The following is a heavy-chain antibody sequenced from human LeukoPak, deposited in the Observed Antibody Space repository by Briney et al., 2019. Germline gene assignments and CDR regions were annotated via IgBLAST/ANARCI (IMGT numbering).Heavy chain of an antibody. D-gene: IGHD4-17*01. Sequence: PSETLSLTCTVSGGSISSGDYYWSWIRQPPGKGLEWIGYIYYSGSTYYNPSLKSRVTISVDTSKNQFSLKLSSVTAADTAVYYCARIYGDYKSPDYWYFGLWGRGTLVTVSS. CDR2: IYYSGST. CDR3: ARIYGDYKSPDYWYFGL. J-gene: IGHJ2*01. CDR1: GGSISSGDYY. V-gene: IGHV4-30-4*01.